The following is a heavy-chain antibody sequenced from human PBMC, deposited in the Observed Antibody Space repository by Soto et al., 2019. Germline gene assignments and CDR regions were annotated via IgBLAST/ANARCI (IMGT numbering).Heavy chain of an antibody. CDR1: GFTVSSNY. Sequence: EVQLVETGGGLIQPGGSLRLSCAASGFTVSSNYMSWVRQAPGKGLEWVSVIYSGGSTYYADSVKGRFTISRDNSKNTLYLQMNSLRAEDTAVYYCARAGIVVVPAAIDYFDYWGQGTLVTVSS. J-gene: IGHJ4*02. V-gene: IGHV3-53*02. CDR2: IYSGGST. D-gene: IGHD2-2*02. CDR3: ARAGIVVVPAAIDYFDY.